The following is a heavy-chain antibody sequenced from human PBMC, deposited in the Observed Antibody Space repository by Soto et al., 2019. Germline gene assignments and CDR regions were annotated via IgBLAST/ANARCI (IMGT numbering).Heavy chain of an antibody. D-gene: IGHD1-26*01. V-gene: IGHV3-13*05. J-gene: IGHJ6*02. CDR3: ARAYLGRLPRRADYYYALDV. CDR2: IGSAHDP. CDR1: GFTFSTYD. Sequence: LRLSCAASGFTFSTYDMHWVRQVPGKGLEWVSAIGSAHDPYYLGSVKGRFSISRENAKNSLYLQMNSLTTGDTAVYYCARAYLGRLPRRADYYYALDVWGQGTTVTVSS.